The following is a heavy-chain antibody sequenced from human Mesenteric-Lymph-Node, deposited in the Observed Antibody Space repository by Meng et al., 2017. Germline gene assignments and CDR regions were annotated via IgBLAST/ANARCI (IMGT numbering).Heavy chain of an antibody. D-gene: IGHD6-13*01. J-gene: IGHJ4*02. CDR3: AKDKGLAAAKFDY. CDR2: ISYDGSNK. Sequence: GQVVGAGGGVVQPGSSLGRSCPPSGFPFSSYAMHWVRQAPGKGLEWVAVISYDGSNKYYADSVRGRFTISRDNSKNTLYLQINSLRAEDTAVYYCAKDKGLAAAKFDYWGQGTLVTVSS. V-gene: IGHV3-30*04. CDR1: GFPFSSYA.